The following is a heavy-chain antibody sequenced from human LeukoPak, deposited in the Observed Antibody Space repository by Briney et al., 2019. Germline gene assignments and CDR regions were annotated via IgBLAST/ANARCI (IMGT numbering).Heavy chain of an antibody. Sequence: GGAPRLSCAASGFTFSSYLMSWVRQAPGKRLEGGANIKQDGIEKYYVDTVKGRVTTSRDNAKNSLYLQKNTQRDENTPLYNTARDNSGDGYNSAYWGQGTLVTVHS. CDR3: ARDNSGDGYNSAY. D-gene: IGHD5-24*01. CDR1: GFTFSSYL. V-gene: IGHV3-7*01. CDR2: IKQDGIEK. J-gene: IGHJ4*02.